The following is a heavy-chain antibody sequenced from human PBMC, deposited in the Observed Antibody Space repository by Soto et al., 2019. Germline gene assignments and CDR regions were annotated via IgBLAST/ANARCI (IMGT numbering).Heavy chain of an antibody. V-gene: IGHV3-33*08. Sequence: PGGSLRLSCAASGFTFNYWMTWVRQAPGKGLEWVAVIWYDGSNKYYADSVKGRFTISRDNSKNTLYLQMNSLRAEDTAVYYCARDPYSNYFYYFDYWGQGTLVTVSS. CDR1: GFTFNYW. CDR2: IWYDGSNK. D-gene: IGHD4-4*01. J-gene: IGHJ4*02. CDR3: ARDPYSNYFYYFDY.